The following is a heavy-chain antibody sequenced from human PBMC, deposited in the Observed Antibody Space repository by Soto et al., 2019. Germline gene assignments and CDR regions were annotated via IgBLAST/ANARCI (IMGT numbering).Heavy chain of an antibody. CDR1: GFTFSSYA. J-gene: IGHJ3*02. V-gene: IGHV3-23*01. Sequence: GGSLRLSCAASGFTFSSYAMSWVRPAPGKGLEWVSAISGSGGSTYYADSVKGRFTISRDKSKNKLYLEMNSLRAEDTAVYFCAKGRDTMIVVVITDAFDIWGQGTMVTVSS. CDR3: AKGRDTMIVVVITDAFDI. CDR2: ISGSGGST. D-gene: IGHD3-22*01.